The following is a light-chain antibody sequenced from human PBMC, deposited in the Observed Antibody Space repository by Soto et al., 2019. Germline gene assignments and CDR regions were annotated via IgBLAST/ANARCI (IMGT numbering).Light chain of an antibody. CDR3: QQYNTWWT. J-gene: IGKJ1*01. Sequence: EIVMTQSPGTLSVSPGERATLSCRSSQSVSNNLAWYQKKPGQAPRLLIYGASTRATGIPARFSGSGSGTEFTLTISSLQSEDFAVYYCQQYNTWWTFGQGTRVEIK. CDR2: GAS. CDR1: QSVSNN. V-gene: IGKV3-15*01.